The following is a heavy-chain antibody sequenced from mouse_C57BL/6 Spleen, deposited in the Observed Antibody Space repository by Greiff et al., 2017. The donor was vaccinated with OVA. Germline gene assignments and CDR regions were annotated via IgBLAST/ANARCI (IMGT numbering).Heavy chain of an antibody. V-gene: IGHV5-6*02. CDR2: ISSGGSYT. CDR1: GFTFSSYG. CDR3: ARRRGGHYAMDY. J-gene: IGHJ4*01. Sequence: EVKLMESGGDLVKPGGSLKLSCAASGFTFSSYGMSWVRQTPDKRLEWVATISSGGSYTYYPDSVKGRFTISRDNAKNTLYLQMSSLKSEDTAMYYWARRRGGHYAMDYWGQGTSVTVSS.